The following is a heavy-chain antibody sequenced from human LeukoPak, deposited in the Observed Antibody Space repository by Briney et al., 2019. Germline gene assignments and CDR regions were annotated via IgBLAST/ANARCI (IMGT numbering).Heavy chain of an antibody. CDR1: GFTFSSYA. CDR3: ARDFTLYYYGSGSSDAFDI. CDR2: ISYDGSNK. V-gene: IGHV3-30-3*01. D-gene: IGHD3-10*01. Sequence: GGSLRLSCAASGFTFSSYAMHWVRQAPGKGLEWVAVISYDGSNKYYADSVKGRFTISRDNSKNTLYLQMNSLRAEDTAVYYCARDFTLYYYGSGSSDAFDIWGQGTMVTVSS. J-gene: IGHJ3*02.